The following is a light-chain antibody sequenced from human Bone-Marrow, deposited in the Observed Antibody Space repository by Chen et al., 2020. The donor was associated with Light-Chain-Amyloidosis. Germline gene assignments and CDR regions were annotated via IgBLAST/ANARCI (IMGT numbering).Light chain of an antibody. J-gene: IGKJ2*01. CDR2: GAS. Sequence: EIVLTQSLGTLSLSPGARATLPCRASQSGRTNYIAWYQQKPGQAPRLHTYGASRRTTGVPDRNSGSGTETDFTLTISRLEPEELSVCYGREDSSSTRTFGQGAKLEI. CDR3: REDSSSTRT. CDR1: QSGRTNY. V-gene: IGKV3-20*01.